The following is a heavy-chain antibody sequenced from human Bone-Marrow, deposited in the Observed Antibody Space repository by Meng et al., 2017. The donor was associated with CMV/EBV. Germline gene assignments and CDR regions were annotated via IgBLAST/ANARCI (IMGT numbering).Heavy chain of an antibody. Sequence: SCAASGFTFSSYGMHWVRQAPGKGLEWVAVISYDGSNKYYSDSVKGRFTISRDNSKNTLYLQMNSLRAEDTAVYYCVTYYYDSSGYPPGQGTLVTVSS. J-gene: IGHJ5*02. V-gene: IGHV3-30*03. D-gene: IGHD3-22*01. CDR3: VTYYYDSSGYP. CDR2: ISYDGSNK. CDR1: GFTFSSYG.